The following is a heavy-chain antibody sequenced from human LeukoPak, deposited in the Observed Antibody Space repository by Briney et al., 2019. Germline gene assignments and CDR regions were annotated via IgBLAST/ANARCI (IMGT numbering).Heavy chain of an antibody. V-gene: IGHV3-21*01. CDR3: ARSGTTYYYDSSTRI. Sequence: GGSLRLSCAASGFTFSSYAMSWVRQAPGKGLEWVSSISTSSSYIFYADSVKGRFTISRDNAKNSLYLQMSSLRAEDTAMYYCARSGTTYYYDSSTRIWGQGTMVTVSS. J-gene: IGHJ3*02. D-gene: IGHD3-22*01. CDR2: ISTSSSYI. CDR1: GFTFSSYA.